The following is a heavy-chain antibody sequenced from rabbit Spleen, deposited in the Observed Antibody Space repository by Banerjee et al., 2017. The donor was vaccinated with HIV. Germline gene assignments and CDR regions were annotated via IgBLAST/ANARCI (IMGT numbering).Heavy chain of an antibody. CDR3: ARDTASSFSSYGMDL. CDR1: GFSFSSSYW. J-gene: IGHJ6*01. Sequence: QEQLEESGGDLVKPEGSLTLTCTASGFSFSSSYWICWVRQAPGKGLEWIACIYAGSSGSTWYASWAKGRFTISKTSSTTVTLQMTSLTAADTATYFCARDTASSFSSYGMDLWGPGTLVTVS. CDR2: IYAGSSGST. V-gene: IGHV1S45*01. D-gene: IGHD6-1*01.